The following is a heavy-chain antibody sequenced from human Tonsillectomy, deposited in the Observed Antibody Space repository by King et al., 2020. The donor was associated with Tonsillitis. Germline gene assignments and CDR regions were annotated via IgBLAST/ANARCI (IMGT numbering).Heavy chain of an antibody. V-gene: IGHV5-51*01. CDR1: GYSFTNYW. J-gene: IGHJ4*02. CDR2: IYPGDSDT. Sequence: VQLVESGAEVKKPGESLKISCKGSGYSFTNYWIGWVRQMPGKGLEWMGSIYPGDSDTRYGPSFQGQVTISADKSISTAYLQWSSLKASDTAMYYCARLSSGYYLLFDYWGQGTLVTVSS. CDR3: ARLSSGYYLLFDY. D-gene: IGHD3-22*01.